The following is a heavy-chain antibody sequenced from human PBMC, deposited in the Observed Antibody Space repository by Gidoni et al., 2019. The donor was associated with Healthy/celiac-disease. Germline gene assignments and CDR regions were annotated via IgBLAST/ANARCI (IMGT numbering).Heavy chain of an antibody. J-gene: IGHJ4*02. CDR3: ARGLRSDTAMVDY. V-gene: IGHV3-48*03. CDR2: ISSSGSTI. CDR1: GFPFSSYE. Sequence: EVQLVESGGGLVPAGGSLRPSCASSGFPFSSYEMNWVRQAPGKGLEWVSYISSSGSTIYDADSVKGRFTISRDNAKNSLYLQMNSLRAEDTAVYYCARGLRSDTAMVDYWGQGTLVTVSS. D-gene: IGHD5-18*01.